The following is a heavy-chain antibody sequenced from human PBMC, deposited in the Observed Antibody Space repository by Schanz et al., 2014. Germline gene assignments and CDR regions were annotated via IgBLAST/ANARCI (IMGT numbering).Heavy chain of an antibody. J-gene: IGHJ6*03. D-gene: IGHD2-21*02. Sequence: QVQLVESGGGVVQPGRSLRLSCAASGFTFSKYGVHWVRQAPGKGLEWVAVIWYDGSNEYYADSVKGRFTISRDNPKKTLYLQMNSLRAEDTAVYYCARPSDSSWYMDVWGKGTTVTVSS. CDR3: ARPSDSSWYMDV. CDR1: GFTFSKYG. V-gene: IGHV3-33*01. CDR2: IWYDGSNE.